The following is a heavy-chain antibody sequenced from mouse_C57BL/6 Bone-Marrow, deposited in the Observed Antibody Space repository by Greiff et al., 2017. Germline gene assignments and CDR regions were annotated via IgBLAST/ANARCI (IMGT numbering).Heavy chain of an antibody. J-gene: IGHJ2*01. Sequence: QVQLQQPGAELVRPGSSVKLSCKASGYTFTSYWLHWVKPRPIQGLEWIGNIDPSDSETHYNQKFKDKATLTVDKSSSTAYMQLRSLTSEDSAVYYCARFYGDGEGFDYWGQGTTLTVSS. CDR1: GYTFTSYW. CDR2: IDPSDSET. CDR3: ARFYGDGEGFDY. D-gene: IGHD1-1*01. V-gene: IGHV1-52*01.